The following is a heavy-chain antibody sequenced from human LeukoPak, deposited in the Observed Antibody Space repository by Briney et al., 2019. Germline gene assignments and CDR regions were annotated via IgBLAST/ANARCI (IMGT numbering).Heavy chain of an antibody. CDR1: GGSISSYY. CDR3: ARAMRPYGNDALDI. J-gene: IGHJ3*02. D-gene: IGHD3-10*01. Sequence: SETLSLTCTVSGGSISSYYWSWIRQPPGKGLEWMGYIRYSGSTNYNPPLKSRATISVDTSKSQSSLKLTSVTAADTALYYCARAMRPYGNDALDIWGQGTMVTVSS. CDR2: IRYSGST. V-gene: IGHV4-59*08.